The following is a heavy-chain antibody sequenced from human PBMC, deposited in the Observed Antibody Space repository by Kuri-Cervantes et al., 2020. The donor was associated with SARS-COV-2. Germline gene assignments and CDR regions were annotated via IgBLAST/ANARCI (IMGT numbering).Heavy chain of an antibody. CDR3: VREKGGWLQGDY. Sequence: GESLKISCGVSGFTFSISWMTWVRQAPGKGLEWVANIKHDGSERFYVYSVKGRFTISRDNAKNSLYLQMDSLRAEDTAVYYCVREKGGWLQGDYWGQGTLVTVSS. D-gene: IGHD5-24*01. CDR2: IKHDGSER. J-gene: IGHJ4*02. V-gene: IGHV3-7*01. CDR1: GFTFSISW.